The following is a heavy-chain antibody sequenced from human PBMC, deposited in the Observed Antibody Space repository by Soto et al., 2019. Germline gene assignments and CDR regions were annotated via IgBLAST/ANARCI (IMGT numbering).Heavy chain of an antibody. V-gene: IGHV3-74*01. J-gene: IGHJ3*01. CDR2: ISLDGSRT. CDR3: VRDRDFYDGRGYASPGDAFDV. CDR1: GFTFSTYW. D-gene: IGHD3-22*01. Sequence: EVQLLESGGGLVRPGESLRLSCAASGFTFSTYWMHWVRQVPGKGLVWVSRISLDGSRTSYADSVKGRFTISRDNAKNTLYLQMRSLRAEDSAVYFCVRDRDFYDGRGYASPGDAFDVWGQGTVVSVSS.